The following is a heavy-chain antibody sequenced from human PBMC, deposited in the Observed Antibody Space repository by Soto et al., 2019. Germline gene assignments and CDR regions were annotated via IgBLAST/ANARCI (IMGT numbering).Heavy chain of an antibody. D-gene: IGHD6-13*01. Sequence: PVGPHRLSYGASGFNFISYSMNWVRQTPGKGLEWVSSISSSSGYIYYAASVKGRFTISRDNAKNSLYLQMNSLRAEDTAVYYCARDLPVIAAAAHYYYYGMDVWGQGTTVTSP. CDR1: GFNFISYS. J-gene: IGHJ6*02. CDR2: ISSSSGYI. CDR3: ARDLPVIAAAAHYYYYGMDV. V-gene: IGHV3-21*01.